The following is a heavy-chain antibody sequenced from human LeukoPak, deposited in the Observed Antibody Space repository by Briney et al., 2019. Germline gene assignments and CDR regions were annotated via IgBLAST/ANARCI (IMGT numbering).Heavy chain of an antibody. Sequence: PGRSLRLSCTASGFTFGDYTITWIRQAPGKGQEWVGFIRKKADGGTPEYAASVKGRFIISRDDSKSIAYLQMNSLKTDDTAVYYCTKDPPTRYWGQGTLVTVSS. CDR1: GFTFGDYT. J-gene: IGHJ4*02. CDR3: TKDPPTRY. CDR2: IRKKADGGTP. D-gene: IGHD1-26*01. V-gene: IGHV3-49*03.